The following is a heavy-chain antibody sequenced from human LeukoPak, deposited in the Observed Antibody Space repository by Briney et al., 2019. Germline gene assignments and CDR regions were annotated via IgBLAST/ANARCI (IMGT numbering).Heavy chain of an antibody. J-gene: IGHJ5*02. CDR1: GFTFTSSA. Sequence: SVKVSCKASGFTFTSSAMQWVRQARGQRLEWIGWIVVGSGNTNFAQKFQERVTITRDMSTSTAYMELSSLRSEDTAVYYCAAEVVYDLTPSKGFDPWGQGTLVTVSS. V-gene: IGHV1-58*02. CDR3: AAEVVYDLTPSKGFDP. CDR2: IVVGSGNT. D-gene: IGHD3-3*01.